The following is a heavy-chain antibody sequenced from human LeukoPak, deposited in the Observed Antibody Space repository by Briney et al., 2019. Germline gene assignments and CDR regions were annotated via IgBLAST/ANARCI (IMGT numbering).Heavy chain of an antibody. J-gene: IGHJ3*02. CDR1: GFTFISYT. V-gene: IGHV3-23*01. CDR3: AKGEYYDYVWGSYRSDAFDI. D-gene: IGHD3-16*02. CDR2: ISSGGST. Sequence: GGSLRLSCAASGFTFISYTMSWVRQAPGKGLEWVSAISSGGSTYCADSVKGRFTISRDNSKNTLYLQMNSLRAEDTAVYYCAKGEYYDYVWGSYRSDAFDIWGQGTMVTVSS.